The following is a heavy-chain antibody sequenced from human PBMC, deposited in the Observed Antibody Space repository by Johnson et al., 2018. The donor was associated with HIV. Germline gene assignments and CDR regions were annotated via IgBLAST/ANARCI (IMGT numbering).Heavy chain of an antibody. J-gene: IGHJ3*02. D-gene: IGHD1-26*01. V-gene: IGHV3-20*04. CDR2: VNWNADTT. CDR3: ASEGGGSNEDDAFDI. Sequence: EVQLVESGGGVVQPGRSLRLSCAASGFNLDDYGMSWVRQAPGKGLEWVSGVNWNADTTSYAGSVKGRFTIPREPAKKSLYLQMNSLRVEDTALYYCASEGGGSNEDDAFDIWGQGTMVTVSS. CDR1: GFNLDDYG.